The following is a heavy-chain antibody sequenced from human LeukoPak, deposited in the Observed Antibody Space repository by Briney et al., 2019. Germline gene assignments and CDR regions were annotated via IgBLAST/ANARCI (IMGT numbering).Heavy chain of an antibody. D-gene: IGHD6-6*01. Sequence: SETLSLTCTVSGGSISSYYWSWIRQPPGKGLEWIGYIYYGGSTNYNPSLKSRVTISVDTSKNQFSLKLSSVTAADTAVYYCARVKRIAMGYYYMDVWGKGTTVTVSS. CDR2: IYYGGST. V-gene: IGHV4-59*01. J-gene: IGHJ6*03. CDR1: GGSISSYY. CDR3: ARVKRIAMGYYYMDV.